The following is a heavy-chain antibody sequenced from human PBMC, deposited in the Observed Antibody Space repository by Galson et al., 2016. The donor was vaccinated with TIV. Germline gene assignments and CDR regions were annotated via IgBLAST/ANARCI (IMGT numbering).Heavy chain of an antibody. D-gene: IGHD3-10*02. Sequence: LSLTCTVSGGSISSYYWSWIRQPPGKELEWIGFIHHSGSTNYKPSLKSRVTVSVDTSKNQFSLQLRSATAADTAVYYCARAMSATLLFFDLWGRGTLVTVSS. CDR2: IHHSGST. CDR1: GGSISSYY. V-gene: IGHV4-59*01. J-gene: IGHJ2*01. CDR3: ARAMSATLLFFDL.